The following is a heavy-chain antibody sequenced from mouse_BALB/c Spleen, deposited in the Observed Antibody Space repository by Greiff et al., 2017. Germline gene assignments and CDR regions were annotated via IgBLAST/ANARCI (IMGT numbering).Heavy chain of an antibody. V-gene: IGHV5-6*01. CDR1: GFTFSSYG. D-gene: IGHD2-4*01. Sequence: EVMLVESGGDLVKPGGSLKLSCAASGFTFSSYGMSWVRQTPDKRLEWVATISSGGSYTYYPDSVKGRFTISRDNAKNTLYLQMSSLKSEDTAMYYCARLFDYDDYYAMDYWGQGTSVTVSS. CDR3: ARLFDYDDYYAMDY. CDR2: ISSGGSYT. J-gene: IGHJ4*01.